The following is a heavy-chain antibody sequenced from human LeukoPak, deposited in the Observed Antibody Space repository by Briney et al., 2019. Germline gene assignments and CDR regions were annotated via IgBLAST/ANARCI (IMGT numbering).Heavy chain of an antibody. V-gene: IGHV4-59*08. Sequence: SGTLSLTCSVSGGSIIGYYWSWIRQPPAKGLECIGYIYNSGGRNYNPSLKSRVTTSVDTSNNHFSLKLTTITAADTAVYYSAGQPLYGYNLRLDGWGEGTPVSV. D-gene: IGHD5-24*01. CDR2: IYNSGGR. CDR1: GGSIIGYY. CDR3: AGQPLYGYNLRLDG. J-gene: IGHJ4*02.